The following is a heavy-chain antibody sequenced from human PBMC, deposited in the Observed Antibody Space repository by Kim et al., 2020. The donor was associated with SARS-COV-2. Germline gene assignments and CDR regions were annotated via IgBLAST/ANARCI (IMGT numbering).Heavy chain of an antibody. CDR3: AKARAYYDSSGYYYYFDY. Sequence: KSRITINPDTSKNQFSLQLNSVTPEDTAVYYCAKARAYYDSSGYYYYFDYWGQGTLVTVSS. D-gene: IGHD3-22*01. J-gene: IGHJ4*02. V-gene: IGHV6-1*01.